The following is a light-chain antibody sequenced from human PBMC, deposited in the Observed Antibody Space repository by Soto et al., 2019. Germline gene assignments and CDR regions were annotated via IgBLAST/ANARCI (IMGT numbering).Light chain of an antibody. CDR2: EVT. J-gene: IGLJ2*01. Sequence: QSVLTQPASVSGSPGQSITISCTGTSSDVGIYKYVSWYQQHPGKAPNLMIYEVTNRPSGVSDRFSGSKSGNTASLTISGLQAEDEAAYYCSSFTSSSTVVFGGGTKLTVL. CDR3: SSFTSSSTVV. V-gene: IGLV2-14*01. CDR1: SSDVGIYKY.